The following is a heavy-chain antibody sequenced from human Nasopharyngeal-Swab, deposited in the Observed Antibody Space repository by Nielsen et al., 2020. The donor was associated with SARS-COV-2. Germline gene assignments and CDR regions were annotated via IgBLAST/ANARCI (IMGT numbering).Heavy chain of an antibody. Sequence: SVKVSCKASGGTFSSYAISWVRQAPGQGLEWMGGIIPIFGTANYAQKFQGRVTITADESTSTAYMELSSLGSEDTAVYYCAGDPAWVKRGAYGWFDPWGQGTLVTVSS. V-gene: IGHV1-69*13. D-gene: IGHD1-1*01. CDR3: AGDPAWVKRGAYGWFDP. CDR2: IIPIFGTA. J-gene: IGHJ5*02. CDR1: GGTFSSYA.